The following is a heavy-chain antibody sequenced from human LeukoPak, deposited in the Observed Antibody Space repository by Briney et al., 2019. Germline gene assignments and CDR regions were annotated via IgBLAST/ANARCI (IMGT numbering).Heavy chain of an antibody. Sequence: GGSLRLSCAASGFTFSNYAMSWVRQAPGKWLEWVSGISGSGGSTYYADSVGRFSISRDNSKNTLYLQMTSLRDEDTAVYYCGKEGRGMGAATIDYWGQGTLVTVSS. J-gene: IGHJ4*02. CDR3: GKEGRGMGAATIDY. CDR1: GFTFSNYA. V-gene: IGHV3-23*01. D-gene: IGHD1-26*01. CDR2: ISGSGGST.